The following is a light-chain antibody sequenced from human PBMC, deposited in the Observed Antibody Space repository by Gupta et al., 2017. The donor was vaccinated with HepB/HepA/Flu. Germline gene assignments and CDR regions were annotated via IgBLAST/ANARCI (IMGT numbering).Light chain of an antibody. Sequence: QSVLTQPPSVSAAPGQKVTISCSGSSSNIGNNYVSWYQQPPGTAPKLLIYENNKRPSGIPDRFSGSKSGTSATLGITGLQTGDEADYYCGTGDSSRRLVFGGGTKLTGL. CDR3: GTGDSSRRLV. J-gene: IGLJ2*01. CDR2: ENN. V-gene: IGLV1-51*02. CDR1: SSNIGNNY.